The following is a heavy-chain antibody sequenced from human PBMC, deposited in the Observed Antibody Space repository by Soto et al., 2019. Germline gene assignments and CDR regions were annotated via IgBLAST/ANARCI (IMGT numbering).Heavy chain of an antibody. CDR2: ISYDGSNT. D-gene: IGHD1-26*01. CDR1: GFTFSSYG. Sequence: QVQLVESGGGVVQPGRSLRLSCAASGFTFSSYGMHWVRQAPGKGLEWVAIISYDGSNTYYADSVKGRFTISRDNSKNTXYXXMKSLRAEDTSVYYCAKEGGLSGSYYISSSYYFDYWGQGTLVTVSS. J-gene: IGHJ4*02. V-gene: IGHV3-30*18. CDR3: AKEGGLSGSYYISSSYYFDY.